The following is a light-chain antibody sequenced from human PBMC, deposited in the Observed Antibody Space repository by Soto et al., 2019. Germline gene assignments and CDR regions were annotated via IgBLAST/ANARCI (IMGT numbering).Light chain of an antibody. CDR1: SSDVGGYSH. V-gene: IGLV2-14*01. J-gene: IGLJ1*01. CDR2: EVT. Sequence: QSVLTQPASVSGSPGQLITISCTGTSSDVGGYSHVSWYQIHPGKAPKLIIYEVTSRPSGVSYRFSGSKSGNSASLTISGLQAEDEADYYCSSYASSSSYVFGGGTKVTVL. CDR3: SSYASSSSYV.